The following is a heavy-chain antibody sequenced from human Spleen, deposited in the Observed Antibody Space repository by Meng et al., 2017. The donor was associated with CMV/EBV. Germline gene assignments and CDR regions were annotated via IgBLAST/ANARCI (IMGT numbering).Heavy chain of an antibody. CDR2: ISWNGGNT. CDR3: AKDTGRYCRSTSCQGYFDY. V-gene: IGHV3-20*04. Sequence: GGSLRLSCAASGFAFDDYGMYWVRQAPGKGLEWVSGISWNGGNTGYADAVKGRFTISRDNAKNSLYLQMNSLRAEDTAVYYCAKDTGRYCRSTSCQGYFDYWGQGTLVTVSS. D-gene: IGHD2-2*01. CDR1: GFAFDDYG. J-gene: IGHJ4*02.